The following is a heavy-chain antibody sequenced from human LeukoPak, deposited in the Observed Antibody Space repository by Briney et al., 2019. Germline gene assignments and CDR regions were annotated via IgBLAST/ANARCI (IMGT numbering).Heavy chain of an antibody. J-gene: IGHJ4*02. D-gene: IGHD3-16*01. CDR1: GGSISSYY. CDR2: VYYSGYSGST. Sequence: SETLSLTCTVSGGSISSYYWSWIRQPPGKGLEWIGYVYYSGYSGSTNYNPSLKSRVTISADTSKNQFSLKLNSLTSADTAVYCCTRGAGWLIDYWGQGILVTVSS. V-gene: IGHV4-59*01. CDR3: TRGAGWLIDY.